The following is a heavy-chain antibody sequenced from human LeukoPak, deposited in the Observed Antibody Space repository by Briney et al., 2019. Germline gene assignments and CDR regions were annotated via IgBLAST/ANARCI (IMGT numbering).Heavy chain of an antibody. V-gene: IGHV4-61*02. CDR1: GGSISSDLYY. CDR2: IYSNGWT. Sequence: PSETLSLTRTVSGGSISSDLYYWTWIRQPAGKRLEWIGRIYSNGWTDYNPSLKSRVTMSLDTSKNQFSLRLGLVTAADTAFYYCARGSGWNSFDPWGQGTLVTVSS. J-gene: IGHJ5*02. D-gene: IGHD6-19*01. CDR3: ARGSGWNSFDP.